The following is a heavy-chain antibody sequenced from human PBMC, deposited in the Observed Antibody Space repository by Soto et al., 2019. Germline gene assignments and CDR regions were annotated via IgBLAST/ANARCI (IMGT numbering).Heavy chain of an antibody. CDR1: GGSISSSSYY. J-gene: IGHJ6*02. CDR3: ARFPTSNIVATDYYYYYGMDV. CDR2: IYYSGST. V-gene: IGHV4-39*07. Sequence: SSETLSLTCTVSGGSISSSSYYWGWIRQPPGKGLEWIGSIYYSGSTNYNPSLKSRVTISVDKSKNQFSLKLSSVTAADTAVYYCARFPTSNIVATDYYYYYGMDVWGQGTTVTVSS. D-gene: IGHD5-12*01.